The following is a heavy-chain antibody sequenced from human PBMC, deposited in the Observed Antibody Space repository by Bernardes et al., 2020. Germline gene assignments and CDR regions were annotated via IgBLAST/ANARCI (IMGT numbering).Heavy chain of an antibody. V-gene: IGHV4-59*01. CDR2: IFYTGTT. Sequence: LSLTCTVSGGSISTYYWTWIRQPPGEGLEWIGYIFYTGTTNFNPSLKSRVTISLDTSKNQFSLKMSSVTAADTAVYYCARGVRSNWNYSYYYYMDVWGKGTTVTVSS. CDR1: GGSISTYY. CDR3: ARGVRSNWNYSYYYYMDV. J-gene: IGHJ6*03. D-gene: IGHD1-7*01.